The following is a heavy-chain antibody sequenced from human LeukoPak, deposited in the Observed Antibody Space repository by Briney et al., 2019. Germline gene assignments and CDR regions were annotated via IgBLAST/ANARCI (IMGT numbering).Heavy chain of an antibody. CDR3: AELGITMIGGV. D-gene: IGHD3-10*02. V-gene: IGHV3-48*03. CDR2: ISSSGSTI. CDR1: GFTLSSNY. Sequence: GGSLRLSCAASGFTLSSNYMNWVRQAPGKGREGVSYISSSGSTIYYADSVKGRFTISRDNAKNSLYLQMNSLRAEDTAVYYCAELGITMIGGVWGKGTTVAISS. J-gene: IGHJ6*04.